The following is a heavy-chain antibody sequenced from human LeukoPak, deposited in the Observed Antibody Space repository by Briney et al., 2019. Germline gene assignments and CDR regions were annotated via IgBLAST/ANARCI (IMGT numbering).Heavy chain of an antibody. Sequence: PGGSLRLSCRASGFSFSSYEMNWVRQAPGKGQEWVSYISSSGSTIYYADSVKGRFTISRDNAKNSLYLQMNSLRDEDTAVYYCARGYASSYWGQGTLVTVSS. CDR2: ISSSGSTI. J-gene: IGHJ4*02. CDR1: GFSFSSYE. CDR3: ARGYASSY. D-gene: IGHD2-2*01. V-gene: IGHV3-48*03.